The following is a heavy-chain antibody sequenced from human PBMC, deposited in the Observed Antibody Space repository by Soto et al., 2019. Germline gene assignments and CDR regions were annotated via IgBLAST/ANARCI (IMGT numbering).Heavy chain of an antibody. CDR3: ARLQFYDFGSGSVPMDV. V-gene: IGHV4-61*08. D-gene: IGHD3-3*01. CDR1: GGSISSVDYY. J-gene: IGHJ6*02. CDR2: IYYTGST. Sequence: SVTLSRTCTVSGGSISSVDYYCRWVRQLPGKRLEVIEYIYYTGSTKYNHSVKSRGTISVDTSKNQFSLKLTSVTAADTALYFCARLQFYDFGSGSVPMDVRGQGTTVTVSS.